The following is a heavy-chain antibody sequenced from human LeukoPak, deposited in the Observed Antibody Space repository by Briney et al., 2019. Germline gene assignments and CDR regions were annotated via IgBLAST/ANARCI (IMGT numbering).Heavy chain of an antibody. D-gene: IGHD2-21*02. Sequence: SSETLSLTCTVSGGSINNYHWSWIRQPPGKGLEWIGYIYYSGSTNYNPSLESRVTISVDTSKNQFSLKLSSVTAADTAVYYCARLGCSGGDCYLDYWGQGTLVTVSS. CDR1: GGSINNYH. J-gene: IGHJ4*02. V-gene: IGHV4-59*08. CDR2: IYYSGST. CDR3: ARLGCSGGDCYLDY.